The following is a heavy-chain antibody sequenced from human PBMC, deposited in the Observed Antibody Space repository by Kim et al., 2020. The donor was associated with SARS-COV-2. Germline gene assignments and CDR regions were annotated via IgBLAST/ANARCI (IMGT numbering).Heavy chain of an antibody. Sequence: ASVKVSCKASGYTFTSYGISWVRQAPGQGLEWMRWISAYNGNTNYAQKLQGRVTMTTDTSTSTAYMELRSLRSDDTAVYYCARDVGRYFDWLGGVYFDYWGQGTLVTVAS. CDR1: GYTFTSYG. V-gene: IGHV1-18*01. D-gene: IGHD3-9*01. J-gene: IGHJ4*02. CDR3: ARDVGRYFDWLGGVYFDY. CDR2: ISAYNGNT.